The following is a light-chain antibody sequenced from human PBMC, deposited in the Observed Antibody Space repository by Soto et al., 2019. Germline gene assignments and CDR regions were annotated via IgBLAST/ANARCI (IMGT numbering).Light chain of an antibody. V-gene: IGKV3-20*01. Sequence: EIVLAPSPGTLSLSPGERATRSCRAIQSVSNNYLAWYQQKPGQAPRLLIYGASNRATGIPDRFSGSGPGTDFTLTISRLEPEDFAVYYCQQYGSSGTFGQGTKVDI. CDR2: GAS. J-gene: IGKJ1*01. CDR3: QQYGSSGT. CDR1: QSVSNNY.